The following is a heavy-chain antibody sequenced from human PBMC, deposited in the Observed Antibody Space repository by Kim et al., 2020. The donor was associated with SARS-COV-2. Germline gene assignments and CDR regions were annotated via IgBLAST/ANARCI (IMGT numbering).Heavy chain of an antibody. CDR3: AREFSSSSVDGQHNWLDP. D-gene: IGHD6-6*01. V-gene: IGHV4-39*02. CDR1: GGSIKTSAYY. Sequence: SETLSLTCNVSGGSIKTSAYYGAWIRQSPGKGLEWIASIFYSGTAYYNPSLKSRVTISMDTSKNQFSLTLRSVTAADTAVYFCAREFSSSSVDGQHNWLDPWGQGTQVTVSS. J-gene: IGHJ5*02. CDR2: IFYSGTA.